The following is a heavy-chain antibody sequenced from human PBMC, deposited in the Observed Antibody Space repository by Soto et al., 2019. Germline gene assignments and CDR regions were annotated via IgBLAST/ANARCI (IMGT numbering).Heavy chain of an antibody. V-gene: IGHV4-34*01. CDR2: INHSGST. CDR1: GGSFSGYY. J-gene: IGHJ4*02. D-gene: IGHD2-8*01. CDR3: ARAARYCTNGVCYSNFDY. Sequence: SETLSLTCAVYGGSFSGYYWSWIRQPPGKGLEWIGEINHSGSTNYNPSLKSRVTISVDTSKNQFSLKLSSVTAADTAVYYCARAARYCTNGVCYSNFDYWGQGTLVTVSS.